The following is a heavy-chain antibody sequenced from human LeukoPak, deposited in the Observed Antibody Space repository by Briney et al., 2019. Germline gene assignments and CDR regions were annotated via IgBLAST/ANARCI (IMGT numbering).Heavy chain of an antibody. CDR3: ARARVGATDYFDY. V-gene: IGHV1-69*05. Sequence: ASVKVSCKASGGTFRSYAISWVRQAPGQGLEWMGGIIPIFGTANYAQKFQGRVTITTDESTSTAYMELSSLRSEDTAVYYCARARVGATDYFDYWGQGTLVTVSS. D-gene: IGHD1-26*01. J-gene: IGHJ4*02. CDR2: IIPIFGTA. CDR1: GGTFRSYA.